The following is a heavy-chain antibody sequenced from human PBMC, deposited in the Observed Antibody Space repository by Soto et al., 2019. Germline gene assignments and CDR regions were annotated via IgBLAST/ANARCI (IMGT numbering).Heavy chain of an antibody. CDR2: ISGSGGST. D-gene: IGHD1-1*01. Sequence: GGSLRLSCAASGLTFSSYAMSWVRQAPGKGLEWVSAISGSGGSTYYADSVKGRFTISRENSKNTLYLQMNHLRPEDTASYYCTKAPSGTPSSWYYFDYWGQGTLVTVSS. CDR3: TKAPSGTPSSWYYFDY. V-gene: IGHV3-23*01. J-gene: IGHJ4*02. CDR1: GLTFSSYA.